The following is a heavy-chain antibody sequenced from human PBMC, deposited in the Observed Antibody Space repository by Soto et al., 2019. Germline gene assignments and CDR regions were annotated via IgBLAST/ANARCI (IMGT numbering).Heavy chain of an antibody. CDR3: ARGVYYGSGSYYQYYYYYGMDV. CDR2: INHSGST. J-gene: IGHJ6*02. D-gene: IGHD3-10*01. Sequence: SETLSLTCAVYGGSFGGYYWSWIRQPPGKGLEWIGEINHSGSTNYNPSLKSRVTISVDTSKNQFSLKLSSVTAADTAVYYCARGVYYGSGSYYQYYYYYGMDVWGQGTTVTVSS. CDR1: GGSFGGYY. V-gene: IGHV4-34*01.